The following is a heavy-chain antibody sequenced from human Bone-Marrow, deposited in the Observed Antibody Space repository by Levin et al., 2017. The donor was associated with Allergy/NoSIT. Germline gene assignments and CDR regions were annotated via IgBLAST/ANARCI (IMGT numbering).Heavy chain of an antibody. CDR1: GYIFTNYD. Sequence: GASVKVSCRASGYIFTNYDINWVRQAPGHGLEWLGWINAQSGETGYGQKFQGRLTLTRDTSTTTAYMDLASLTSDDTAVYFCARDTTAPTWFDSWGQGTLVTVSS. CDR3: ARDTTAPTWFDS. CDR2: INAQSGET. V-gene: IGHV1-8*02. J-gene: IGHJ5*01. D-gene: IGHD2/OR15-2a*01.